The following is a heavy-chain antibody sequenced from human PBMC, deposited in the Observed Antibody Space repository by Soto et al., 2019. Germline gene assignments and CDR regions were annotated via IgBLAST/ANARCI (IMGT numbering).Heavy chain of an antibody. D-gene: IGHD6-13*01. Sequence: SETMSHTCTVAGGSIVSSSDYWGWIRQHPGKGLEWSGEIYHSGRTQYIPSLTSRVTISVDKSPNQFSLKLSSVTAAATAVYYCARAAMGGSRWPFDSWGQGTLDTVS. V-gene: IGHV4-39*07. CDR1: GGSIVSSSDY. CDR3: ARAAMGGSRWPFDS. CDR2: IYHSGRT. J-gene: IGHJ4*02.